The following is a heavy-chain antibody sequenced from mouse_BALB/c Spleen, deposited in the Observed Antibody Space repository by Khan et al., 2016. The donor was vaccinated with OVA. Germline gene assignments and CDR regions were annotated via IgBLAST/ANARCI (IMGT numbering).Heavy chain of an antibody. D-gene: IGHD2-3*01. CDR1: GYTFTDYV. CDR2: IFPGGGSS. Sequence: QVQLQQSGPELVKPGASVKMSCKASGYTFTDYVINWVKQRTGQGLEWIGDIFPGGGSSYYNEKFKGKAKLTADKSSNTAYMHLSSLTVEAAAVYCCARGGYSVFAYWGQGTLVTVSA. CDR3: ARGGYSVFAY. J-gene: IGHJ3*01. V-gene: IGHV1-77*01.